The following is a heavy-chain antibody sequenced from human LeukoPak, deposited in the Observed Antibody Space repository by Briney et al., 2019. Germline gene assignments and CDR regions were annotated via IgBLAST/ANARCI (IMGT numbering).Heavy chain of an antibody. CDR1: GFTFSGFA. D-gene: IGHD1-1*01. CDR3: TRGSHTTPGGYFDY. J-gene: IGHJ4*02. V-gene: IGHV3-23*01. CDR2: VSGSGGST. Sequence: PGGSLRLSCAASGFTFSGFAMSWVRQAPGKGLEWVSVVSGSGGSTYYADSVKGRFTISRDNAKNSLYLQMNSLRAEDTAVYYCTRGSHTTPGGYFDYWGQGTLVTVSS.